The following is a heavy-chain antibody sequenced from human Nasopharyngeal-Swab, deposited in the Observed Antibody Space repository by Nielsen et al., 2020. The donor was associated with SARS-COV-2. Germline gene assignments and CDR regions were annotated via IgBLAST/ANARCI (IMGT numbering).Heavy chain of an antibody. J-gene: IGHJ6*02. V-gene: IGHV3-9*01. CDR2: ISWNSGSI. CDR1: GFTFDDYA. CDR3: AKDGTVVGGDYYGMDV. Sequence: SLKISCAASGFTFDDYAMHWVRQAPGKGLEWVSGISWNSGSIGYADSVKGRFTISRVNAKNSLYLQMNSLRAEDTALYYCAKDGTVVGGDYYGMDVWGQGTTVTVSS. D-gene: IGHD4-23*01.